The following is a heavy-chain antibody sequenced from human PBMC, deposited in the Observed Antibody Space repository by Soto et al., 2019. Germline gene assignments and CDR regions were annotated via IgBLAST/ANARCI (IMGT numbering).Heavy chain of an antibody. CDR2: IYYSGST. CDR3: ARSLRYFNWFPPYYFDY. J-gene: IGHJ4*02. D-gene: IGHD3-9*01. V-gene: IGHV4-59*08. CDR1: GGSISSYY. Sequence: PSETLSLTCTFSGGSISSYYWSWIRQPPGKGLEWIGYIYYSGSTNYNPSLKSRVTISVDTSKNQFSLKLSSVTAADTAVYYCARSLRYFNWFPPYYFDYWGQGTLDTVSS.